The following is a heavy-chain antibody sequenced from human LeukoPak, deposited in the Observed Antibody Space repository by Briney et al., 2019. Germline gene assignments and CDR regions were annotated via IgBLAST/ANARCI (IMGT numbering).Heavy chain of an antibody. J-gene: IGHJ4*02. Sequence: GGSLRLSCAASGFTVSSNYMSWVRQAPGKGLEWVSVIYSGGSAYYADSVKGRFTISRDNSKNTLYLQMNSLRAEDTAVYYCARLRGSSGGFDYWGQGTLVTVSS. D-gene: IGHD6-6*01. CDR1: GFTVSSNY. V-gene: IGHV3-53*01. CDR2: IYSGGSA. CDR3: ARLRGSSGGFDY.